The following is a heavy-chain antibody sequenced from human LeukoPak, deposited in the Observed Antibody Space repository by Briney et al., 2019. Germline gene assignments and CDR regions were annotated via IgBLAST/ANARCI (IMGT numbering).Heavy chain of an antibody. CDR1: GGPISSYY. CDR3: ARENGWNGDYWSWFDP. V-gene: IGHV4-4*07. D-gene: IGHD4-17*01. CDR2: IYTSGST. J-gene: IGHJ5*02. Sequence: SEPLSLTCTVSGGPISSYYWSWIRKPAGKGLEWIGRIYTSGSTNYNPSPKSRVTMSVATSKNQFSLMLSAVTGAGTAAYYCARENGWNGDYWSWFDPWGQGTLVTLSS.